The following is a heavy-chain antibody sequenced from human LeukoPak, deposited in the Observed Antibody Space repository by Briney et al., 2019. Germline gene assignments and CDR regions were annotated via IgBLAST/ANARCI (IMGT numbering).Heavy chain of an antibody. J-gene: IGHJ3*01. V-gene: IGHV4-34*01. CDR2: INHSGST. Sequence: SETLSLTCAVYGGSFSGYYWSWIRQPPGKGLEWIGEINHSGSTNYSPSLKSRVTISVDTSKNQFSLKLRSVTAADTAVYYCARISSSNWYNERGAFDVWGQGTMVTVS. CDR1: GGSFSGYY. D-gene: IGHD6-13*01. CDR3: ARISSSNWYNERGAFDV.